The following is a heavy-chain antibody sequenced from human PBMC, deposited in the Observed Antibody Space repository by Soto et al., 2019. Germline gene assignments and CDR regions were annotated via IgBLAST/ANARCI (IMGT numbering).Heavy chain of an antibody. D-gene: IGHD3-22*01. CDR1: GFTFSSYG. CDR3: ASGNYYYDSSGPNFDY. Sequence: GGSLRLSCAASGFTFSSYGMHWVRQAPGKGLEWVAVIWYDGSNKYYADSVKGRFTISRDNSKNTLYLQMNSLRAEDTAVYYCASGNYYYDSSGPNFDYWGQGTLVTVSS. V-gene: IGHV3-33*01. J-gene: IGHJ4*02. CDR2: IWYDGSNK.